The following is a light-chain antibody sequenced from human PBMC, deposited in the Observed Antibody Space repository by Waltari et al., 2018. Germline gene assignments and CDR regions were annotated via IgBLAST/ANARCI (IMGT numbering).Light chain of an antibody. CDR1: SSAVGGDNY. Sequence: QSALTQLPSASGSPGQSVTMPCTGTSSAVGGDNYVSWYQQHPGKAPKLLIYQVSKRPSGVPDRFSGSKSGNTASLTVSGLQAEDEAEYFCTSHAGTNSVFGGGTKLTVL. J-gene: IGLJ3*02. CDR2: QVS. CDR3: TSHAGTNSV. V-gene: IGLV2-8*01.